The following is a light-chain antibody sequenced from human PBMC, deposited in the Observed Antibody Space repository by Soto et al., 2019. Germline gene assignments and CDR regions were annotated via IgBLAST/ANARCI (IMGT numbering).Light chain of an antibody. J-gene: IGKJ5*01. CDR1: QSVSSSY. CDR3: QQYGSSPIT. CDR2: GAS. V-gene: IGKV3-20*01. Sequence: EIVLTQSPGTLSLSPGERATLSCRASQSVSSSYLAWYQQKPGKAPRLLIYGASSRATGIPDRFSGSGSGTDFTLSISRLEPEDIAVYYCQQYGSSPITFGQGTRLEIK.